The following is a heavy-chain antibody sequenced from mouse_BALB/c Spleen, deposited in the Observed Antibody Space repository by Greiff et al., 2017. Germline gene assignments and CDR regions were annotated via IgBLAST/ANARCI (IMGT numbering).Heavy chain of an antibody. CDR1: GYAFSSSW. Sequence: QVQLKESGPELVKPGASVKISCKASGYAFSSSWMNWVKQRPGQGLEWIGWIYPGDGSTKYNEKFKGKATLTADKSSSTAYMELRSLTSEDTAVYYCARGGWAYYFDYWGQGTTLTVSS. CDR3: ARGGWAYYFDY. J-gene: IGHJ2*01. V-gene: IGHV1-82*01. D-gene: IGHD1-1*02. CDR2: IYPGDGST.